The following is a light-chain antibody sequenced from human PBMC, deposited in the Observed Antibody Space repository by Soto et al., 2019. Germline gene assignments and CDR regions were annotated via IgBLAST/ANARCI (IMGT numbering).Light chain of an antibody. CDR2: ANN. CDR1: GSSIGTNT. V-gene: IGLV1-44*01. CDR3: AAWDGSLNNVL. Sequence: QSVLTQPPSASGTPGQRVSISCSGSGSSIGTNTVNWYRQLPGTAPNLLIYANNQRPSGVPDRFSGSKSGTSASLAISGLQSEDEAEYYCAAWDGSLNNVLFGGGTKVTVL. J-gene: IGLJ2*01.